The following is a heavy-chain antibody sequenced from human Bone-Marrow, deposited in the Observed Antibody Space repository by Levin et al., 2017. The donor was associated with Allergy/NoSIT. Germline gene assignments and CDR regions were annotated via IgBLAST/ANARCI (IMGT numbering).Heavy chain of an antibody. D-gene: IGHD5-18*01. V-gene: IGHV2-70*11. CDR1: GFSLSTSGMC. CDR3: ARIGGYSYGSYYYYGMDV. Sequence: TLSLTCTFSGFSLSTSGMCVSWIRQPPGKALEWLARIDWDDDKYYSTSLKTRLTISKDTSKNQVVLTMTNMDPVDTATYYCARIGGYSYGSYYYYGMDVWGQGTTVTVSS. CDR2: IDWDDDK. J-gene: IGHJ6*02.